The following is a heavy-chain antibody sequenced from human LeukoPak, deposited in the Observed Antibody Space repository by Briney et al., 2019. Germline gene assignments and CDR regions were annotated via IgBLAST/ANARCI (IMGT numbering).Heavy chain of an antibody. CDR2: LNPNNGAT. CDR1: GYTFNAHY. Sequence: VASVKVSCKASGYTFNAHYIHWVRQAPGQGLEWMGWLNPNNGATHYAQKFQGRVTMTRDTSIRTAYMEVSRLRSDDTAVYYCARATSGSYFLYYWGQGTLVTVSS. D-gene: IGHD3-10*01. CDR3: ARATSGSYFLYY. V-gene: IGHV1-2*02. J-gene: IGHJ4*02.